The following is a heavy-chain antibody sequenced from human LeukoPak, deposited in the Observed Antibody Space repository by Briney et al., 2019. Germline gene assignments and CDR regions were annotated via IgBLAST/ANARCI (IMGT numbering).Heavy chain of an antibody. CDR2: IYYSGST. CDR3: ARGYDFWSGLYYFDY. V-gene: IGHV4-59*01. J-gene: IGHJ4*02. CDR1: GGSISSYY. D-gene: IGHD3-3*01. Sequence: SETLSLTCTVSGGSISSYYWSWIRQPPGKGLEWIGYIYYSGSTNYNPSLKSRVTISVDTSKNQFSLRLSSVTAADTAVYYCARGYDFWSGLYYFDYWGQGTLVTVSS.